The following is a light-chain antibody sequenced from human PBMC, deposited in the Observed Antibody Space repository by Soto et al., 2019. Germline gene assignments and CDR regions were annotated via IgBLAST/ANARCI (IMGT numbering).Light chain of an antibody. Sequence: QSALTQPASVSGSPGQSITISCTGTSSDVGGYNYVSWYQQHPGQAPKLIIYNVSDRPSGVSDRFSGSKSGNTAPLTISGLQGEEEGDYLCSSYTTRGTQVIFGGGTKGTLL. V-gene: IGLV2-14*03. CDR1: SSDVGGYNY. CDR2: NVS. CDR3: SSYTTRGTQVI. J-gene: IGLJ2*01.